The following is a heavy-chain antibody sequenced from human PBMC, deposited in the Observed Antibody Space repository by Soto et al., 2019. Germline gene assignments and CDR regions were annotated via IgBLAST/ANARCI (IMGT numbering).Heavy chain of an antibody. Sequence: SVKVSCKASGFTFTSSAVQWVRQARGQRLEWMGWIVVGSDNTNYAQNFQERLTITSDTSTSTAYMELSSLRSEDTAVYYCTRGAAGKDFDYWGPGTLVTVSS. V-gene: IGHV1-58*01. CDR1: GFTFTSSA. CDR2: IVVGSDNT. D-gene: IGHD6-13*01. CDR3: TRGAAGKDFDY. J-gene: IGHJ4*02.